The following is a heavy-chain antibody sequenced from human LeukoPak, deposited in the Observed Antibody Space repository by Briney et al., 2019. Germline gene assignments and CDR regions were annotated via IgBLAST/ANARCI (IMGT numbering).Heavy chain of an antibody. J-gene: IGHJ4*02. V-gene: IGHV1-2*02. D-gene: IGHD6-19*01. CDR3: ARDTIALAGDIDY. CDR2: INPNSGDT. CDR1: GYTFTGYY. Sequence: ASVKVSCKASGYTFTGYYIHWVRQAPGQGLEWMGWINPNSGDTNYAQKFQGRVTMTRDTSISTAYMELSRLRSDDTAMYYCARDTIALAGDIDYWGQGTLVTVSS.